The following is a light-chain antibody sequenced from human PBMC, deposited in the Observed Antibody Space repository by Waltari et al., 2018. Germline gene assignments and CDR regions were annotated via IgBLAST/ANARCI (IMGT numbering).Light chain of an antibody. CDR2: DVN. J-gene: IGLJ2*01. Sequence: QSALTQPASVSGSPGQSIPISCTGTSSDIGCYNYVSRYQQHPGKAPKLMFYDVNNGHSGDSNLFSRSKPGNTASLTSSGLQAEDEADDYCSSYIGTRGVFGGGTKLTVL. CDR3: SSYIGTRGV. CDR1: SSDIGCYNY. V-gene: IGLV2-14*03.